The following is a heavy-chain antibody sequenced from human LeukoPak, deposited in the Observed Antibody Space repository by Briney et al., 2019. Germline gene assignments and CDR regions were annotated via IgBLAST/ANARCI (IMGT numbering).Heavy chain of an antibody. Sequence: GGSLRLSCAASGFTFSSYGMGWVRQAPGKGLEWVSTISGSGGSTYYADSVKGRFAISSDNFKTTLYLQMNSLRAEDSAVYYCAKDHNNRRSDVLRYFDYWGQGTLVTVST. V-gene: IGHV3-23*01. J-gene: IGHJ4*02. CDR1: GFTFSSYG. CDR2: ISGSGGST. CDR3: AKDHNNRRSDVLRYFDY. D-gene: IGHD4-17*01.